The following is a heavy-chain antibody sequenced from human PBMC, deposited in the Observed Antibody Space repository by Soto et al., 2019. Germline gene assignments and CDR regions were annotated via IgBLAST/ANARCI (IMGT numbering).Heavy chain of an antibody. CDR1: GDSVSSNSAA. V-gene: IGHV6-1*01. Sequence: SQTLSLTCAISGDSVSSNSAAWNWIRQSPSRGLEWLGRTYYRSKWYNDYAVSVKSRITINPDTSKNQFSLQLNSVTPEDTAVYYCARDPSLAVDGDYYYYGMDVWGQGTTVTVSS. D-gene: IGHD6-19*01. CDR3: ARDPSLAVDGDYYYYGMDV. J-gene: IGHJ6*02. CDR2: TYYRSKWYN.